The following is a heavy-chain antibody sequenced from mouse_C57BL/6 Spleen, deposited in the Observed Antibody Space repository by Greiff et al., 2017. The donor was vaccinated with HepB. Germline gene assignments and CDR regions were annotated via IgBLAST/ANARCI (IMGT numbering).Heavy chain of an antibody. J-gene: IGHJ3*01. CDR2: ILPSIGRT. CDR3: ARHDYDEGRSWFAY. D-gene: IGHD2-4*01. Sequence: QVQLKQSGSELRSPGSSVKLSCKDFDSEVFPIAYMSWVRQKPGHGFEWIGGILPSIGRTIYGEKFEDKATLDADTLSNTAYLDLNSLTSEDSAIYYCARHDYDEGRSWFAYWGQGTLVTVSA. V-gene: IGHV15-2*01. CDR1: DSEVFPIAY.